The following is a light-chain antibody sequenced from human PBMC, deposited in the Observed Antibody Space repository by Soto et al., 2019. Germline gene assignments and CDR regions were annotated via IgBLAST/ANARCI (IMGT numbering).Light chain of an antibody. CDR2: EVS. Sequence: QSALTQPASVSGSPGQSITISCTGTSXDVGGYNYVSWYQLHPGKAPKLMIYEVSNRPSGISNRFSASKSGNTASLTISGLQAEDEADYYCFSYTSSTAYVFGTGTKVTV. V-gene: IGLV2-14*01. CDR3: FSYTSSTAYV. CDR1: SXDVGGYNY. J-gene: IGLJ1*01.